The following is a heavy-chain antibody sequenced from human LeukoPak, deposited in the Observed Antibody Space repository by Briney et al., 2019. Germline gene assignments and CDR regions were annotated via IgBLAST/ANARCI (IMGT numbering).Heavy chain of an antibody. CDR3: ARDNWGSLDY. V-gene: IGHV4-59*11. D-gene: IGHD7-27*01. CDR2: DSNNGNI. J-gene: IGHJ4*02. CDR1: GSSISSHS. Sequence: SETLSLTCTVSGSSISSHSWGWVRQPPGKGLEWIGYDSNNGNINYNSALKSRVTISVDTSKRQFSLKLSSVTAADTAIYYCARDNWGSLDYWGQGTLVTVSS.